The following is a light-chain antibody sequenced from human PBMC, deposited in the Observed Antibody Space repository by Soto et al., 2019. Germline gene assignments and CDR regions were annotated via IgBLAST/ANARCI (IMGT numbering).Light chain of an antibody. CDR1: QSVSSN. Sequence: EIVMTQSPATLSVSPGERATLSCRASQSVSSNLAWYQQKPGQAPRLLIYGASTRATGIPARFSGSGSGTELTLTISSLQSEDFAVYYCQQYNNWPPLTFGQGTKV. CDR2: GAS. J-gene: IGKJ1*01. CDR3: QQYNNWPPLT. V-gene: IGKV3-15*01.